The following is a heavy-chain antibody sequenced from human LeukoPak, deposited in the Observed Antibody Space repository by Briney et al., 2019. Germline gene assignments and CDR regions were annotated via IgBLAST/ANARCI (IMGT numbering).Heavy chain of an antibody. V-gene: IGHV1-69*05. D-gene: IGHD6-13*01. J-gene: IGHJ4*02. Sequence: SVKVSCKASGGTFSSYAISWVRQAPGQGLEWMGRIIPIFGTANYAQEFQGRVTITTDESTSTAYMELSSLRSEDTAVYYCAREEAGDFDYWGQGTLVTVSS. CDR2: IIPIFGTA. CDR1: GGTFSSYA. CDR3: AREEAGDFDY.